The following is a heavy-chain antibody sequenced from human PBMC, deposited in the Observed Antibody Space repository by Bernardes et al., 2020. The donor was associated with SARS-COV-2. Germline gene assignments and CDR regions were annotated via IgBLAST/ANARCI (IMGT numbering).Heavy chain of an antibody. J-gene: IGHJ6*02. D-gene: IGHD3-3*01. CDR1: GFTVSSNY. V-gene: IGHV3-53*05. CDR2: IYSGGST. Sequence: GGSLRLSCAASGFTVSSNYMSWVRQAPGKGLAWVSVIYSGGSTYYADSVKGRFTISRDNSKNTLYLQMNSLRAEDTAVYYCAREWLEYDFWSGYYASSGMDVWGQGTTVTVSS. CDR3: AREWLEYDFWSGYYASSGMDV.